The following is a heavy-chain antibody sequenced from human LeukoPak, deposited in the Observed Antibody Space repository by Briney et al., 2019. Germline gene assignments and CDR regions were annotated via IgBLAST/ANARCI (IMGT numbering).Heavy chain of an antibody. D-gene: IGHD1-26*01. CDR1: GGSFSGYY. V-gene: IGHV3-7*01. CDR2: IKQDASEK. CDR3: AREYGGSYFFDY. J-gene: IGHJ4*02. Sequence: PSETLSLTCAVYGGSFSGYYWSWIRQAPGKGLEWVANIKQDASEKYYVDSVKGRFTISRDNAKNSLYLQMNYLRAEDTAVYYCAREYGGSYFFDYWGQGTLVTVSS.